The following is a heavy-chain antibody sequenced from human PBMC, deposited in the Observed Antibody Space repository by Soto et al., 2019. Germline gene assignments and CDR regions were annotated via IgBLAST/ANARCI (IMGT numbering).Heavy chain of an antibody. J-gene: IGHJ4*02. V-gene: IGHV3-23*01. CDR1: GLAFSAYA. D-gene: IGHD2-2*02. Sequence: EVQLLESGGGLVQPGGSLRLSCAASGLAFSAYAVSWVRRAPGKGLEWVSTIGGTGVSTYFADSVKGRFTISRDNSKNTVYLQMNSLRADDTAVYYCATVRGPYTDDYWGQGTLVTVSS. CDR3: ATVRGPYTDDY. CDR2: IGGTGVST.